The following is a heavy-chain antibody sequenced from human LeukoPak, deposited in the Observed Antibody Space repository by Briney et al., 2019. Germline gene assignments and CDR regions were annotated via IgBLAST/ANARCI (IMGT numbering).Heavy chain of an antibody. CDR1: GFTFSTYG. CDR3: ARGPDGY. V-gene: IGHV3-7*01. J-gene: IGHJ4*02. Sequence: GGSLRLSCEASGFTFSTYGMHWVRQAPGKGLEWVANIKQDGSEKYYVDSVKGRFTISRDNAKNSLYLQMNSLRAEDTAVYYCARGPDGYWGQGTLVTVSS. CDR2: IKQDGSEK.